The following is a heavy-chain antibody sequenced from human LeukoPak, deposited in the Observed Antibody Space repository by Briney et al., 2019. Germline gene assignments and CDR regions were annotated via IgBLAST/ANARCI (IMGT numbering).Heavy chain of an antibody. J-gene: IGHJ4*02. V-gene: IGHV3-30*18. CDR2: ISYDGRNK. Sequence: PGGSLRLSCAASGSTFNTYGMHWVRQAPGKGLEWVAVISYDGRNKNYPDSVKGRFTFSKDNSKNTLYLQMNSLRAEDTAVYYCAKDGDYYGSGTKGYYFDYWGQGILVTVSS. D-gene: IGHD3-10*01. CDR1: GSTFNTYG. CDR3: AKDGDYYGSGTKGYYFDY.